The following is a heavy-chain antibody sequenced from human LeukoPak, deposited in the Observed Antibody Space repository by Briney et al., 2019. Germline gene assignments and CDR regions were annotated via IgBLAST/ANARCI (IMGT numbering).Heavy chain of an antibody. CDR3: ATPTQMYYSGSYSEDAFDI. Sequence: GASVKVSCKVSGYTLTELSMHWVRQAPGKGLEWMGGFDPEDGETIYAQKFQGRVTMTEDTSTDTAYMELSSLRSEDTAVYYCATPTQMYYSGSYSEDAFDIWGQGTMVTVSS. CDR2: FDPEDGET. D-gene: IGHD1-26*01. CDR1: GYTLTELS. V-gene: IGHV1-24*01. J-gene: IGHJ3*02.